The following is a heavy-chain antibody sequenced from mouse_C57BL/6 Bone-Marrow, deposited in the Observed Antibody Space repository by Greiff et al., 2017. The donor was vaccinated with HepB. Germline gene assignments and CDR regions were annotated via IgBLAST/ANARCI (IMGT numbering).Heavy chain of an antibody. Sequence: EVKLEESGGGLVKPGGSLKLSCAASGFTFSDYGMHWVRQAPEKGLEWVAYISSGSSNIYYADTVKGRFTISRDNAKNNLFLQMTSLRSEDTAMYYCASYGNLDYWGQGTTLTVSS. CDR1: GFTFSDYG. CDR3: ASYGNLDY. D-gene: IGHD2-1*01. J-gene: IGHJ2*01. V-gene: IGHV5-17*01. CDR2: ISSGSSNI.